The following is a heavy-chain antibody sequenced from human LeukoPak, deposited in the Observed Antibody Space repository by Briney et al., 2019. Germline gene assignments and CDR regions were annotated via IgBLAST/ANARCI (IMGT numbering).Heavy chain of an antibody. J-gene: IGHJ6*03. CDR2: ISAYNGDT. CDR3: ARGLRYYYYMDV. V-gene: IGHV1-18*01. CDR1: GYTFTNYG. Sequence: ASVKVSCKASGYTFTNYGISWVRQAPGQGLEWMGWISAYNGDTNYAQKLQGRVTMTTDTSTSTAYMELRSLRSDDTAVYYCARGLRYYYYMDVWGKGTTVTISS.